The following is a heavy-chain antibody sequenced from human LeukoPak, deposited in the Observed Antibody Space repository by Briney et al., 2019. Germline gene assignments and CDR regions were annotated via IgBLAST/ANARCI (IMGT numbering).Heavy chain of an antibody. CDR2: INPNSGGT. CDR3: VRGFSDILYYYYGMDV. D-gene: IGHD6-25*01. J-gene: IGHJ6*02. V-gene: IGHV1-2*02. Sequence: ASVKVSCKASGYTFTGYYVHWVRQAPGQGLEWMGWINPNSGGTNYAQKFQGRVTLTRDTSISTAYMELSWLRSDDTAVYYCVRGFSDILYYYYGMDVWGQGTTVTVSS. CDR1: GYTFTGYY.